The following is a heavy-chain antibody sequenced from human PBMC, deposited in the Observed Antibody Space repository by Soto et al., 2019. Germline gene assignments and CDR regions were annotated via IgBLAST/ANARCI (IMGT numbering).Heavy chain of an antibody. CDR3: ARNLQLVDCSSTSCTDYYYYYGMDV. D-gene: IGHD2-2*01. CDR2: IIPIFGTA. V-gene: IGHV1-69*13. Sequence: ASVKVSCKASGGTFSSYAISWVRQAPGQGLEWMGGIIPIFGTANYAQKFQGRVTITADESTSTAYMELSSLRSEDTAVYYCARNLQLVDCSSTSCTDYYYYYGMDVWGQGTTVTVSS. CDR1: GGTFSSYA. J-gene: IGHJ6*02.